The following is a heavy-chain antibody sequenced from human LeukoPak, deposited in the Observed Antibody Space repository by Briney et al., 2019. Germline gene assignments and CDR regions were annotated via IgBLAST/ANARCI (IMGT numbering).Heavy chain of an antibody. CDR3: ARDDQQLVPQPSYFDY. V-gene: IGHV3-11*04. CDR1: GFTFSDYY. Sequence: GGSLRLSCAASGFTFSDYYMSWIRQAPGKGLEWVSYISSSGSSIYYTDSVKGRFTISRDNAKNSLYLQMNSLRAEDTAVYYCARDDQQLVPQPSYFDYWGQGTLLTVSS. CDR2: ISSSGSSI. J-gene: IGHJ4*02. D-gene: IGHD6-13*01.